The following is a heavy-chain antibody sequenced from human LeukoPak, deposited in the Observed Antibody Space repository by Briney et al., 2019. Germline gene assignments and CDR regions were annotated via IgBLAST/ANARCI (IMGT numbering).Heavy chain of an antibody. Sequence: SETLSLTCAVYGGSFSGYFWSWIRQPPGKGLEWIGSIYYSGSTYYNPSLKSRVTISVDTSKNQFSLKLSSVTAADTAVYYCARFHRIYYDSSSPNYWGQGTLVTVSS. CDR2: IYYSGST. CDR1: GGSFSGYF. J-gene: IGHJ4*02. CDR3: ARFHRIYYDSSSPNY. V-gene: IGHV4-34*01. D-gene: IGHD3-22*01.